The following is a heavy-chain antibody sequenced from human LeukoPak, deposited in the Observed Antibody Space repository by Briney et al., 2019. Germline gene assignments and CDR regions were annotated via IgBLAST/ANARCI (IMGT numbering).Heavy chain of an antibody. D-gene: IGHD6-19*01. CDR1: GFTVSSNY. Sequence: PGGSLRLSCAASGFTVSSNYMSWVRQAPGKGLEWVSLIYSGGVTYYADSVKGRFIISRDNSKNTQFLQMNSLRAEDTAVYYCARAPSGWSDYWYFDLWGRGTLVTVSS. CDR2: IYSGGVT. CDR3: ARAPSGWSDYWYFDL. V-gene: IGHV3-53*01. J-gene: IGHJ2*01.